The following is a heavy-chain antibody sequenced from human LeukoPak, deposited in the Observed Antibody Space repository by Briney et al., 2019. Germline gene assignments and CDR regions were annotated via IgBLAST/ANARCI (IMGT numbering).Heavy chain of an antibody. CDR1: GFTFSSYG. D-gene: IGHD3-22*01. J-gene: IGHJ4*02. CDR3: AKGFLAGYSYIDY. Sequence: PSGGSLRLSCAASGFTFSSYGMHWVRQPPGKGLEWVAVTWYDGSNKYYADSVKGRFTISRDNSKNTLYLQMNSLRAEDTAVYYCAKGFLAGYSYIDYWGQGTLVTVSS. CDR2: TWYDGSNK. V-gene: IGHV3-33*06.